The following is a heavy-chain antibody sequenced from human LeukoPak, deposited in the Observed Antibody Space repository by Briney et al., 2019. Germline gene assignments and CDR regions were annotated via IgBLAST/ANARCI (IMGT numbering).Heavy chain of an antibody. V-gene: IGHV3-30*02. D-gene: IGHD5-12*01. CDR1: GFTFSSYG. J-gene: IGHJ4*02. CDR3: ACTSGYETVAFDY. Sequence: GGSLRLSCAASGFTFSSYGMHWVRQAPGKGLEWVAFIRYDGSNKYYADSVKGRFTISRDNSKNTLYLQMSSLRAEDTAVYYCACTSGYETVAFDYWGQGTLVTVSS. CDR2: IRYDGSNK.